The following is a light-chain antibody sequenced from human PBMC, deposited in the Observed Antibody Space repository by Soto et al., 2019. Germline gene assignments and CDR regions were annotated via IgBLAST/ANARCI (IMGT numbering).Light chain of an antibody. V-gene: IGKV3-20*01. CDR2: GAS. Sequence: IVLTQSTGALSLSPGESVSLSCRASQSVSASYLAWYQQKPGQAPRLLIYGASSRATGTPDRFSGSGSGTQFTLTISRLEPEDFAVYYCQQYGSSPLTFGGGTKVDIK. CDR1: QSVSASY. J-gene: IGKJ4*01. CDR3: QQYGSSPLT.